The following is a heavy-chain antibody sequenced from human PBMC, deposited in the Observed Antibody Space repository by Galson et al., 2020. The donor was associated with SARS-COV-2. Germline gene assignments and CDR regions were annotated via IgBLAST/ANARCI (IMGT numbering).Heavy chain of an antibody. J-gene: IGHJ2*01. V-gene: IGHV3-33*01. CDR3: ARDLYYGSGSYYSFPHWYFDL. CDR2: IWYDGSNK. Sequence: GGSLRLSCAASGFTFSSYGMHWVRQAPGKGLEWVAAIWYDGSNKYYADSVKGRFTISRDNSKNTLYLQMNSLRAEDTAVYYCARDLYYGSGSYYSFPHWYFDLWGRGTLVTVSS. D-gene: IGHD3-10*01. CDR1: GFTFSSYG.